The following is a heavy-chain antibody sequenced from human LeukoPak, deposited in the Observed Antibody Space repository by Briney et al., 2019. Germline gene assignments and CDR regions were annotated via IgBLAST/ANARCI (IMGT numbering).Heavy chain of an antibody. CDR2: INHSGST. V-gene: IGHV4-34*01. CDR1: GGSFSGYY. D-gene: IGHD3-10*01. CDR3: ARVRAMVRGVTTYYYYYYGMDV. Sequence: SETLSLTCAVYGGSFSGYYWSWIRQPPGKGLEWIGEINHSGSTNYNPSLESRVTISVDTSKNQFSLKLSSVTAADTAVYYCARVRAMVRGVTTYYYYYYGMDVWGQGTTVTVSS. J-gene: IGHJ6*02.